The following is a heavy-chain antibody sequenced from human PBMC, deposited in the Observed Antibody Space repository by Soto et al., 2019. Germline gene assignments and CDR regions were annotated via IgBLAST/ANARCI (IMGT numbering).Heavy chain of an antibody. CDR3: ARGDVVVLTATSNFDY. J-gene: IGHJ4*02. Sequence: GGSLRLSCAASGFTFSSYTMKWVRQAPGKGLEWVASISSSYYIKYADSVKGRFTISRDNAKNSLYLQMNSLRAEDTAVHYCARGDVVVLTATSNFDYWGQGTLVTVSS. CDR2: ISSSYYI. V-gene: IGHV3-21*01. D-gene: IGHD2-21*02. CDR1: GFTFSSYT.